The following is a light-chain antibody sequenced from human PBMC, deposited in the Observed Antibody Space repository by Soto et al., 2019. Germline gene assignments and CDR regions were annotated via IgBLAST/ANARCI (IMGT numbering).Light chain of an antibody. CDR1: NIGSKS. V-gene: IGLV3-21*02. Sequence: SYELTQPPSVSVAPGQTARITCGGTNIGSKSVHWYQQKPGQAPVLVVYDDSDRPSGIPERFSGSNSGNTATLTISRVEAGDEADYYCQVLDSSSDHVVFGGGTKLAVL. CDR3: QVLDSSSDHVV. CDR2: DDS. J-gene: IGLJ2*01.